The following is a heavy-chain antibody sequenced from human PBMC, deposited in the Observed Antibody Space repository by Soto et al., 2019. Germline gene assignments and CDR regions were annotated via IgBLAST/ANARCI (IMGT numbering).Heavy chain of an antibody. J-gene: IGHJ6*02. CDR2: IYYSGSN. Sequence: QVQLQESGPGLVKPSQTLSLTCSVSGGSISSGAYYWTWIRQHPGKGLEWIGYIYYSGSNYYNPSLKSRVTISVDTAKHQFSPKLRSVTAADTAVYYCARDGRLVNYYYYGMDVWGQGTTVTVSS. CDR1: GGSISSGAYY. D-gene: IGHD6-13*01. V-gene: IGHV4-31*03. CDR3: ARDGRLVNYYYYGMDV.